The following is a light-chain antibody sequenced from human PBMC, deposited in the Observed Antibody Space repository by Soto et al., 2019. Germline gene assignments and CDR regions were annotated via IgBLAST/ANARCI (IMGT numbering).Light chain of an antibody. CDR1: QSISDS. CDR2: EAS. J-gene: IGKJ1*01. Sequence: DIQMTQSPSTLSASVGDRVTITCRANQSISDSLAWYQQKPGKAPKLLIYEASSLKSGVPSRFSGSRSGTEYPLTISSLQPDDFATYYCQQYNGYWTFGQGTKVDIK. V-gene: IGKV1-5*03. CDR3: QQYNGYWT.